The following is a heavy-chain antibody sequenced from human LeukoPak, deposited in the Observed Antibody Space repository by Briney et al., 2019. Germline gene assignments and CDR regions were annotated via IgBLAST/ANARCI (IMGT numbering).Heavy chain of an antibody. J-gene: IGHJ4*02. D-gene: IGHD1/OR15-1a*01. V-gene: IGHV4-4*07. Sequence: SETLSLTCTVSGGAIRSHYWNWIRQPAGKGLEWIGRIYSSGYTNDNPFLESRITMSVDMSKNQFSLRLNSVTAADTAAYYCARGEHSVDSWGQGMLVTVSS. CDR3: ARGEHSVDS. CDR2: IYSSGYT. CDR1: GGAIRSHY.